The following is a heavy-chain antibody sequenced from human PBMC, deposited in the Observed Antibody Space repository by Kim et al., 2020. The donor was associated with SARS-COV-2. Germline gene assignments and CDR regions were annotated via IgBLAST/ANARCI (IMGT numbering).Heavy chain of an antibody. CDR2: ISYDGSNK. J-gene: IGHJ4*02. V-gene: IGHV3-30*03. D-gene: IGHD3-9*01. CDR3: ATALPYYDISLPDY. CDR1: GFTFSSYG. Sequence: GGSLRLSCAASGFTFSSYGMHWVRQAPGKGLEWVAVISYDGSNKYYADSVKGRFTISRDNSKNTLYLQMNSLRAEDTAVYYCATALPYYDISLPDYWGQG.